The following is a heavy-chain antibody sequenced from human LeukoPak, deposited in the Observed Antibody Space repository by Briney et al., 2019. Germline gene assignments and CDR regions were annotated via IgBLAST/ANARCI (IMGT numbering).Heavy chain of an antibody. CDR2: INHSGST. V-gene: IGHV4-34*01. D-gene: IGHD3-9*01. J-gene: IGHJ6*02. CDR3: ARVKIDYDILTGSNYYGTDV. Sequence: SETLSLTCAVYGGSFSGYYWSWIRQPPGKGLEWIGEINHSGSTNYNPSLKSRVTISVDTSKNQFSLKLSSVTAADTAVYYCARVKIDYDILTGSNYYGTDVWGQGTTVTVSS. CDR1: GGSFSGYY.